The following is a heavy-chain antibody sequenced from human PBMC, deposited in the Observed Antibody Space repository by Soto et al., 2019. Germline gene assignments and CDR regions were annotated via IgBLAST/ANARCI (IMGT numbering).Heavy chain of an antibody. D-gene: IGHD2-15*01. V-gene: IGHV1-3*01. CDR1: GYTFTSYA. CDR2: INAGNGNT. J-gene: IGHJ6*02. CDR3: ARELLPGHYYYYGMDV. Sequence: AAVKVSCKASGYTFTSYAMHSVRQAPGQRLEWMGWINAGNGNTKYSQKFQGRVTITRDTSASTAYMELSSLRSEDTAVYYCARELLPGHYYYYGMDVWGQGTTVTVSS.